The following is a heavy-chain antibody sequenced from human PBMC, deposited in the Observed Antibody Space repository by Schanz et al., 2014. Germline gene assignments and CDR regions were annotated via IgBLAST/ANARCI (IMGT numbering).Heavy chain of an antibody. Sequence: QVHLVQSGAEVKRPGASVKVSCKASEYSFTSYSMHWVRQAPGQRLEWMGWINTGSGDTKYSQNFQGRVTITRDTSASTAYMELSSLRSEDTAVYYCARDAADCYDILTEEDYWGQGTLVTVSS. V-gene: IGHV1-3*04. J-gene: IGHJ4*02. CDR3: ARDAADCYDILTEEDY. CDR2: INTGSGDT. CDR1: EYSFTSYS. D-gene: IGHD3-9*01.